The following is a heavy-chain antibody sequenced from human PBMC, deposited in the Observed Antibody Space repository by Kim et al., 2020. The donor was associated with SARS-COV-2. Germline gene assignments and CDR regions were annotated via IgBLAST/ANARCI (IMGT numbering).Heavy chain of an antibody. CDR1: GFTVSSNY. CDR3: AREWFGELFGSPYYYGMDV. CDR2: IYSGGST. D-gene: IGHD3-10*01. Sequence: GGSLRLSCAASGFTVSSNYMSWVRQAPGKGLEWVSVIYSGGSTYYADSVKGRFTISRDNSKNTLYLQMNSLRAEDTAVYYCAREWFGELFGSPYYYGMDVWGQGTTVTVSS. J-gene: IGHJ6*02. V-gene: IGHV3-66*02.